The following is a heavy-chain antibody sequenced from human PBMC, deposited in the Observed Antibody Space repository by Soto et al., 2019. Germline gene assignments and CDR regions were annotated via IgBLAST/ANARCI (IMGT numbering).Heavy chain of an antibody. CDR3: ARVGTPPPRTYYDFWSGPLGTYYYYYGMDV. CDR2: ISAYNGNT. D-gene: IGHD3-3*01. V-gene: IGHV1-18*04. Sequence: QVQLVQSGAEVKKPGASVKVSCKASGYTFTSYGISWVRQAPGQGLEWMGWISAYNGNTNYAQKLQGRVTMTTDTSTSTAYMELRSLRSDDTAVYYCARVGTPPPRTYYDFWSGPLGTYYYYYGMDVWGQGTTVTVSS. J-gene: IGHJ6*02. CDR1: GYTFTSYG.